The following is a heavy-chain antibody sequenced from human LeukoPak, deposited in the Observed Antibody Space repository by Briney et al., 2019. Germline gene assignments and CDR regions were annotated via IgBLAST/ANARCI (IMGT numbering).Heavy chain of an antibody. CDR1: GSSINPYY. D-gene: IGHD6-13*01. Sequence: SETLSLTCAVSGSSINPYYWNWIRQPPGKGLEWIGYIYYTGTTKYNPSLKNRVYISLDTSKNQFSLELNSVTTADTAVYYCARRGYLQKCFDPWGQGILVTVSS. V-gene: IGHV4-59*08. CDR3: ARRGYLQKCFDP. CDR2: IYYTGTT. J-gene: IGHJ5*02.